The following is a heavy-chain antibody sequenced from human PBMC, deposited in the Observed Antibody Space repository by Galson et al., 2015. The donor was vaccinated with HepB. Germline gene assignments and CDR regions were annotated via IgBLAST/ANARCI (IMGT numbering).Heavy chain of an antibody. V-gene: IGHV3-64D*06. Sequence: SLRLSCAASGFTFSSYAMHWVRQAPGKGLEYVSAISSNGGSTYYADSVKGRFTISRDNSKNTLYLQMSSLRAEDTAVYYCVKSSPRYSSSWYDYYYYGMDVWGQGTTVTVSS. D-gene: IGHD6-13*01. CDR1: GFTFSSYA. CDR2: ISSNGGST. CDR3: VKSSPRYSSSWYDYYYYGMDV. J-gene: IGHJ6*02.